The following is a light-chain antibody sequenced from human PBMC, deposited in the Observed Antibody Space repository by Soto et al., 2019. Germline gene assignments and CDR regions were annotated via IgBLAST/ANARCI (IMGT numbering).Light chain of an antibody. J-gene: IGLJ2*01. CDR2: DVS. CDR1: SSDVGAYNY. V-gene: IGLV2-8*01. Sequence: QSALTQPPSASGSPGQSVTISCTGTSSDVGAYNYVSWYQQYTGKAPKLMIYDVSKWPSGVPDRFSGSKSGNTASLTVSGLRADDEAVYYCSSYGGGDTFHVIFGGGTK. CDR3: SSYGGGDTFHVI.